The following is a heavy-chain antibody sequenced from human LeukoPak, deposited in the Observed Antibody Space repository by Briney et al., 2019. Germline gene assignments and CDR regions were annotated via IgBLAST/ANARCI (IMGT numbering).Heavy chain of an antibody. D-gene: IGHD1-14*01. J-gene: IGHJ4*02. Sequence: SETLSLTCAVYGGSFSDYYWSWIRQPPGKGLEWIGEINHSGSTNYNPSLKSRVTISVDTSKNQFSLKLTSVTAADTAVYYCARDPGGYWGQGTPVTVSS. CDR2: INHSGST. V-gene: IGHV4-34*01. CDR1: GGSFSDYY. CDR3: ARDPGGY.